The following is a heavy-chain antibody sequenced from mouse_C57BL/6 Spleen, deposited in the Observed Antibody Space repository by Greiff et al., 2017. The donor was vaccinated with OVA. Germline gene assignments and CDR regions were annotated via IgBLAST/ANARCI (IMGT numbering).Heavy chain of an antibody. D-gene: IGHD2-2*01. CDR3: TRRGVTTHYAMDY. CDR2: IRNKANNHAT. V-gene: IGHV6-6*01. CDR1: GFTFSDAW. J-gene: IGHJ4*01. Sequence: EVQLVESGGGLVQPGGSMKLSCAASGFTFSDAWMDWVRQSPEKGLEWVAEIRNKANNHATYYAESVKGRFTISRDDSKSSVYLQMNSLRAEDTGIYYCTRRGVTTHYAMDYWGQGTSVTVSS.